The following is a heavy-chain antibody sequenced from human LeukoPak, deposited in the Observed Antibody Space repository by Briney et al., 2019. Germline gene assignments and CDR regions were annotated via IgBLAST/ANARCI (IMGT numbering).Heavy chain of an antibody. V-gene: IGHV3-74*01. CDR1: GFTFSSYW. J-gene: IGHJ4*02. CDR2: INSDGSST. CDR3: ARDYRYGEIDY. D-gene: IGHD3-16*02. Sequence: PGGALRLSCAASGFTFSSYWMHWVRQAPGKGLVWVSRINSDGSSTSYADSVKGRFTISRDNAKNTLYLQMNSLRAEDTAVYYCARDYRYGEIDYWGQGTLVTVSS.